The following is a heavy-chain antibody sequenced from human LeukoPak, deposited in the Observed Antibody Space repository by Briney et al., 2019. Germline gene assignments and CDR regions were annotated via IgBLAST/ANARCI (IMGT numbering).Heavy chain of an antibody. CDR3: ASPKTPSGSYGDFDY. J-gene: IGHJ4*02. CDR1: GFSFSSFW. V-gene: IGHV3-7*03. CDR2: IKDDGSVK. D-gene: IGHD1-26*01. Sequence: GGSLRLSCTASGFSFSSFWMSWVRQAPGKGLEWVANIKDDGSVKNHVDSLKGRFSISRDNARNSLYLQMNSLRAEDTAVYYCASPKTPSGSYGDFDYWGQGTLVTVS.